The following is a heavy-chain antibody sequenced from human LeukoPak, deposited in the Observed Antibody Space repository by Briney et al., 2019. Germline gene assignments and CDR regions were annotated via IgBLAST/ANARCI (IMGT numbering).Heavy chain of an antibody. D-gene: IGHD3-22*01. CDR3: ASTGDSSGYYYFDY. CDR1: GGSFSGYY. CDR2: INHSGST. V-gene: IGHV4-34*01. Sequence: SETLSLTCAVYGGSFSGYYLSWIRLPPGKGLEWIGEINHSGSTNYNPSLKSRVTISVDTSKSQFSLKLNSVTAADTAVYYCASTGDSSGYYYFDYWGQGTLVTVSS. J-gene: IGHJ4*02.